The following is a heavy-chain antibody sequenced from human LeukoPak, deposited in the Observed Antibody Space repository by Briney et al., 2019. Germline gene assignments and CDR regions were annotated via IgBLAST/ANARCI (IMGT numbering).Heavy chain of an antibody. CDR2: VWYDGNNN. Sequence: GGSLRLSCAASGYTFSSYGMHWVRQAPGKGLEWVAFVWYDGNNNYHADSVKGRFTIYRDNSMNTLYLQMNSLKAEDTAVYYCARDGSGSDHHFDYWGQGTLVTVSS. D-gene: IGHD3-10*01. J-gene: IGHJ4*02. V-gene: IGHV3-33*08. CDR1: GYTFSSYG. CDR3: ARDGSGSDHHFDY.